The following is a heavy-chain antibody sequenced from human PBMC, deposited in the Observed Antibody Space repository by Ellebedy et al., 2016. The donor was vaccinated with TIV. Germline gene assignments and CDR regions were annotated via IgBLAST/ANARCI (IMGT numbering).Heavy chain of an antibody. CDR3: ARDAYYFDTSGYYQSDY. CDR1: GASISNYY. Sequence: SETLSLXCTVSGASISNYYWSWIRQPAGKGLEWIGRIYSSGDTYYNPSLESRVTMSVDASQNQFFLRLNSVTAADTAVYYCARDAYYFDTSGYYQSDYWGQGTLVTVSS. D-gene: IGHD3-22*01. V-gene: IGHV4-4*07. CDR2: IYSSGDT. J-gene: IGHJ4*02.